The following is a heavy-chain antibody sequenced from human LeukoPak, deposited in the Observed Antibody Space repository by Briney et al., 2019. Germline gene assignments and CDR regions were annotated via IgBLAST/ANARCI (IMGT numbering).Heavy chain of an antibody. V-gene: IGHV1-46*01. CDR2: INPTGGST. CDR1: GYTFTSYY. CDR3: ARDNSVGDNAWWFDP. D-gene: IGHD1-26*01. J-gene: IGHJ5*02. Sequence: GASVKVSCKASGYTFTSYYMHWVRQAPGQGHEWMGLINPTGGSTGYAQKFQGRVTMTRAMSTSTDYMELRRLRSEDTAIYYCARDNSVGDNAWWFDPWGQGTLVTVSS.